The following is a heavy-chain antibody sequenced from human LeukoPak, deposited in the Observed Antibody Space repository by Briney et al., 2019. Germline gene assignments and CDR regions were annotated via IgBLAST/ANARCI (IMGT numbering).Heavy chain of an antibody. CDR2: ISAYNRNT. CDR1: GYTFTSYG. J-gene: IGHJ4*02. Sequence: ASVNVSCKASGYTFTSYGISWVRQAPGQGLEGMGWISAYNRNTNYAQKLQGRVTMTTDTSTSTAYMELRSLRSDATAVYYCARNPRGSSGYYYVYWGQGTLVTVSS. D-gene: IGHD3-22*01. CDR3: ARNPRGSSGYYYVY. V-gene: IGHV1-18*01.